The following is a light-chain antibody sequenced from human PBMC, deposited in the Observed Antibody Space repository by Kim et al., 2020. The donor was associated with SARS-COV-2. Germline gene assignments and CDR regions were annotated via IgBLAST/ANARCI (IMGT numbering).Light chain of an antibody. Sequence: ASVGDRVTITCRASHSISNFLNWYQQKPGKAPNLLIYGASSLQSVVPSRFSGSGSGTDFTLAISSLQPDDFATYYCQQSYGAPLTFGGGTKVDIK. J-gene: IGKJ4*01. CDR1: HSISNF. CDR2: GAS. V-gene: IGKV1-39*01. CDR3: QQSYGAPLT.